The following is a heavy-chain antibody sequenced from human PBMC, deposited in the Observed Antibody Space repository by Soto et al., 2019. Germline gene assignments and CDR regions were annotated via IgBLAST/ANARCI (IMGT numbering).Heavy chain of an antibody. V-gene: IGHV3-23*01. CDR3: ARGAGIAVAGTSFDY. D-gene: IGHD6-19*01. Sequence: GGSLRLSCAASGFTFSSYTMNWVRQAPGKGLEWVSTFVSSTGSTFYAESVKGRFTISRDNSKNTLYLQMNSLRAEDTAVYYCARGAGIAVAGTSFDYWGQGTLVTVSS. J-gene: IGHJ4*02. CDR1: GFTFSSYT. CDR2: FVSSTGST.